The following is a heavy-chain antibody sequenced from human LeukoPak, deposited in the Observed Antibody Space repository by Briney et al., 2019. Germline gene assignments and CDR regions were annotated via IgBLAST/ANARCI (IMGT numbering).Heavy chain of an antibody. J-gene: IGHJ6*02. CDR1: GFTFSSYS. Sequence: PGGSLRLSCAASGFTFSSYSMNWVRQAPGKGLEWVSSISSSSSYIYYADSVKGRFTISRDNAKNSLYLQMNSLRAEDTAVYYCARGGMATIYYYYGMDVWGQGTTVTVSS. V-gene: IGHV3-21*01. D-gene: IGHD5-24*01. CDR3: ARGGMATIYYYYGMDV. CDR2: ISSSSSYI.